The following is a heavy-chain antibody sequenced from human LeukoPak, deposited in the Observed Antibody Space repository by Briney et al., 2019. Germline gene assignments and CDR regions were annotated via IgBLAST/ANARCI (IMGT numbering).Heavy chain of an antibody. J-gene: IGHJ4*02. V-gene: IGHV1-18*01. CDR2: ISAYNGNT. CDR3: ARPRPPYSSGPFDY. D-gene: IGHD6-19*01. CDR1: GYTFTSYG. Sequence: EASVKVSCKASGYTFTSYGISWVRQAPGQGLEWMGWISAYNGNTNYAQKLQGRVTMTTDTSTSTAYMELRSLRSDDTAVYYCARPRPPYSSGPFDYWGQGTLVTVSS.